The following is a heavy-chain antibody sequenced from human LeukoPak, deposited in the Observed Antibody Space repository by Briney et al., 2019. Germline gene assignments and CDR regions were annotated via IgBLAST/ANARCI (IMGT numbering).Heavy chain of an antibody. CDR1: GFTFSSYA. CDR2: ISYDGSNK. Sequence: PGGSLRLSCAASGFTFSSYAMHWVRQAPGKGLEWVAVISYDGSNKYYADSVKGRFTISRDNSKNTLYLQMNSLRAEDTAVYYCARGYCSSTSCQYYCFYGMDVWGQGTTVTVS. CDR3: ARGYCSSTSCQYYCFYGMDV. V-gene: IGHV3-30*04. D-gene: IGHD2-2*01. J-gene: IGHJ6*02.